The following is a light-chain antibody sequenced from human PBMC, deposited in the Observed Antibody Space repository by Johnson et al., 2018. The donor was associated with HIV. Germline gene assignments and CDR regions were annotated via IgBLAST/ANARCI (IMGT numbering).Light chain of an antibody. CDR3: GTWDSSLSAGRYV. J-gene: IGLJ1*01. CDR1: SSNIGNNY. CDR2: DNN. Sequence: HSVLTQPPSVSAAPGQKVTISCSGSSSNIGNNYVSWYQQLPGTAPKLLIYDNNKRPSGIPDRFSGSKSGTSATLGITGLQTGDEADYYCGTWDSSLSAGRYVFGTVTKVTVL. V-gene: IGLV1-51*01.